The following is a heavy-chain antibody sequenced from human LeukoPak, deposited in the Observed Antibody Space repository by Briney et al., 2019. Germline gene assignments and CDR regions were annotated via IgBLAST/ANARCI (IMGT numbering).Heavy chain of an antibody. D-gene: IGHD3-22*01. CDR3: AKDLTMIVGPTGY. CDR2: VSGSGGST. V-gene: IGHV3-23*01. CDR1: GFTFSSYA. Sequence: GGSLRLSCAASGFTFSSYAMSWVRQAPGKGLEWVSAVSGSGGSTYYADSVKGRFTISRDNSKNTLYLQMNSLRAEDTAVYYCAKDLTMIVGPTGYWGQGTPVTVSS. J-gene: IGHJ4*02.